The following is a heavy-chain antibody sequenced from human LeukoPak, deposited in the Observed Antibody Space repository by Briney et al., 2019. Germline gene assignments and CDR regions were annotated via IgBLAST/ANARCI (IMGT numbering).Heavy chain of an antibody. CDR3: AKAGYSSGWRNFAY. CDR1: GFTFSSYG. Sequence: GGSLRLSCAASGFTFSSYGMHWVRQAPGKGLEWVAVISYDGSNKFYADSVKGRFAISRDNSKNTLYLQMNSLRAEDTAVYYCAKAGYSSGWRNFAYWGQGTLVTVSS. D-gene: IGHD6-19*01. CDR2: ISYDGSNK. J-gene: IGHJ4*02. V-gene: IGHV3-30*18.